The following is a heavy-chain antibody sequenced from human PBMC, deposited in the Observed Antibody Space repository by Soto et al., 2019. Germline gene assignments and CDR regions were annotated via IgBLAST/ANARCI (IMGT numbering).Heavy chain of an antibody. J-gene: IGHJ4*02. CDR3: ARCSGGSCYLDY. D-gene: IGHD2-15*01. Sequence: EVQLVETGGGLIQPGGSLRLSCAASGFTVSSNYMSWVRQAPGKGLEWVSVIYSGGSTYYADSVKGRFTISRDNSKNTLYLRINSLSAEDTAVYYCARCSGGSCYLDYWGQGTLVTVSS. CDR1: GFTVSSNY. CDR2: IYSGGST. V-gene: IGHV3-53*02.